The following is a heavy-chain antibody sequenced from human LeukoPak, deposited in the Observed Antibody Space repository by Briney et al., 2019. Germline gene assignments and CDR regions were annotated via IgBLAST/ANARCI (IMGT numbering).Heavy chain of an antibody. Sequence: PGRSLRLSCAASGFTLANYVMHWVRQAPGKGLDWVALIWDDGNNKYYADSVKGRFTISRDKSKNTLYLQMNSLRAEDTAVYYCARDNGEWRLNWFDHWGQGTLVTVSS. J-gene: IGHJ5*02. CDR1: GFTLANYV. CDR2: IWDDGNNK. V-gene: IGHV3-33*01. CDR3: ARDNGEWRLNWFDH. D-gene: IGHD2-8*01.